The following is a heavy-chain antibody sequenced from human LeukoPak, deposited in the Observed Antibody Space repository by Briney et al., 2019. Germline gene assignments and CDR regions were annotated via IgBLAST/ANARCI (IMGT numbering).Heavy chain of an antibody. CDR3: ARDLVSGNGYTSSCYY. Sequence: ASVKVSCKASGYIFTSYGITWVRQAPGQGLEWMGWISTYNGNTNYAQKVQGRVTMTTDTSTRTAYIELRSLRSDDTAIYYCARDLVSGNGYTSSCYYWGQGTQVTVSS. CDR1: GYIFTSYG. D-gene: IGHD6-13*01. CDR2: ISTYNGNT. V-gene: IGHV1-18*01. J-gene: IGHJ4*02.